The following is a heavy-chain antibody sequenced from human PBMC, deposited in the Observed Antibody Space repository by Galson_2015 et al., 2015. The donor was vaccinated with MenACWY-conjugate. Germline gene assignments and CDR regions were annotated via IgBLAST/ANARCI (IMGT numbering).Heavy chain of an antibody. V-gene: IGHV3-48*01. CDR3: ARELEYSSSSPKANRPVYYYYYMDV. CDR2: ISSSSSTI. Sequence: SLRLSCAASGFTFSSYSMNWVRQAPGKGLEWVSYISSSSSTIYYAGSVKGRFTISRDNAKNSLYLQMNSLRAEDTAVYYCARELEYSSSSPKANRPVYYYYYMDVWGKGTTVTVSS. CDR1: GFTFSSYS. D-gene: IGHD6-6*01. J-gene: IGHJ6*03.